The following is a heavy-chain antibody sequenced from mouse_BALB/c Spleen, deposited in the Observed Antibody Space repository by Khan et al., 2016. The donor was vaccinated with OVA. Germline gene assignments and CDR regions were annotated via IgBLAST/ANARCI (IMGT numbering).Heavy chain of an antibody. Sequence: VRLQQSGPELMKPGASVKISCKASGYSFTNYYIHWVIQSHGKSLEWIGYINPFSGGTNYNQKFKGKVTLTVDKSSSTAYIHLSNLTSEDSAVYYCTRRGFGGWFAYWGQGTMVTVSA. D-gene: IGHD1-1*02. V-gene: IGHV1S135*01. J-gene: IGHJ3*01. CDR3: TRRGFGGWFAY. CDR1: GYSFTNYY. CDR2: INPFSGGT.